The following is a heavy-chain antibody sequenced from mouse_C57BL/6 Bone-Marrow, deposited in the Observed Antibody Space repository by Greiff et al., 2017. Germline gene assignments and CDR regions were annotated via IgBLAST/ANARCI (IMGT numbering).Heavy chain of an antibody. CDR1: GYTFTSYG. CDR3: ARDRSSYGD. D-gene: IGHD1-1*01. J-gene: IGHJ2*01. Sequence: VQLVESGAELARPGASVKLSCKASGYTFTSYGISWVKQRTGQGLEWIGEIYPRSGNTYYNEKVKGKATLTADKSSSTAYMELRSLTSEDSAVYFCARDRSSYGDGGQGTTLTVAS. V-gene: IGHV1-81*01. CDR2: IYPRSGNT.